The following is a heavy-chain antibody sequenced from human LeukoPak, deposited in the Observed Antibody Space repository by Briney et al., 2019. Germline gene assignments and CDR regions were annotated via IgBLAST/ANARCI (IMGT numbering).Heavy chain of an antibody. V-gene: IGHV3-23*01. CDR2: ISGSGGST. Sequence: GGSLRLSCAASGFTFSSYAMSCVRQAPGKGLEWVSAISGSGGSTYYAHSVKGRFTVSREISKNTLYLQMKSLRVEDTAVYYCAKLYSRSRALDYWGQGTLVTVSS. CDR3: AKLYSRSRALDY. J-gene: IGHJ4*02. D-gene: IGHD6-6*01. CDR1: GFTFSSYA.